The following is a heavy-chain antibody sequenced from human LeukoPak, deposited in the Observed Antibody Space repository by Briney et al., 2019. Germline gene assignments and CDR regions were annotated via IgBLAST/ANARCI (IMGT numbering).Heavy chain of an antibody. V-gene: IGHV4-4*07. CDR2: ISTSGST. CDR3: ARDSDGDVYMDAFDI. Sequence: PSETPSLTCTVSGGSISSYYWSWIRQPAGKGLESIGHISTSGSTNYNPSLKSRVTMSVDTSKNQFSLKLSSVTAADTAVYYCARDSDGDVYMDAFDIWGQGTMVTVSS. J-gene: IGHJ3*02. CDR1: GGSISSYY. D-gene: IGHD5-24*01.